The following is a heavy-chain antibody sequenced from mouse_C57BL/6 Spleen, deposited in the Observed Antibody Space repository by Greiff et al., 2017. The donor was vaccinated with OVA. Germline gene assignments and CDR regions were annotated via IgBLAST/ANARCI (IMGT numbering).Heavy chain of an antibody. D-gene: IGHD2-5*01. CDR1: GYTFTSYW. J-gene: IGHJ3*01. CDR3: ARGGIYSNYLAWFAY. Sequence: QVQLQQPGAELVRPGSSVKLSCKASGYTFTSYWMDWVKQRPGQGLEWIGNIYPSDSETHYNQKFKDKATLTVDKSSSTAYMQLSSLTSEDSAVYYCARGGIYSNYLAWFAYWGQGTLVTVSA. V-gene: IGHV1-61*01. CDR2: IYPSDSET.